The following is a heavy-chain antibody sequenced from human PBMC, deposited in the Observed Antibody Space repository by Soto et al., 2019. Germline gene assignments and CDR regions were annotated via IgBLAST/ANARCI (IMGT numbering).Heavy chain of an antibody. CDR1: GFTFRTYT. J-gene: IGHJ6*02. CDR2: IRGFSPYT. V-gene: IGHV3-21*01. Sequence: GGSLRLSCISSGFTFRTYTMNWVRQAPGKGLEWVSGIRGFSPYTFYAESVKGRFTISRDDAKNSLYLQMNSLRAEDTAVYYCARDRGYDAHDYYYNAMDVWGQGTTVTVSS. D-gene: IGHD2-15*01. CDR3: ARDRGYDAHDYYYNAMDV.